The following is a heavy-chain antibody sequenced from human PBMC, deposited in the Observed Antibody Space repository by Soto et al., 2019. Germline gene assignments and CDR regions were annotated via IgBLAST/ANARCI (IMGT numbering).Heavy chain of an antibody. D-gene: IGHD2-15*01. J-gene: IGHJ4*02. CDR3: ARARDIVVVVAAPYFDY. V-gene: IGHV4-34*01. Sequence: ADTLSLTCAVYGGSFSGYYWSWIRQPPGKGLEWIGEINHSGSTNYNPSLKSRVTISVDTSKNQFSLKLSSVTAADTAVYYCARARDIVVVVAAPYFDYWGQGTLVTVSS. CDR1: GGSFSGYY. CDR2: INHSGST.